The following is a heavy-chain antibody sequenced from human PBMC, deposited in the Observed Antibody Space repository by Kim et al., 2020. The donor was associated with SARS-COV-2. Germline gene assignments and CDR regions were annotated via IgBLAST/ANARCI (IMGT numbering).Heavy chain of an antibody. CDR2: IVGGGSS. J-gene: IGHJ2*01. Sequence: GGSLRLSCAASGFGFGSYAMAWVRQAPGKGLECVAGIVGGGSSYYADSAKGRFTISRDNSRNMVYLEVNSLRVDDTALSYFSKDKISGDGYWYFDAWGRGSLVTVSS. CDR3: SKDKISGDGYWYFDA. CDR1: GFGFGSYA. D-gene: IGHD5-12*01. V-gene: IGHV3-23*01.